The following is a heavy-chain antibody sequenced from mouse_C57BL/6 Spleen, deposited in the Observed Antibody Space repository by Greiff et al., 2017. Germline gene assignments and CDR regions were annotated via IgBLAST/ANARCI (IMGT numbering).Heavy chain of an antibody. CDR2: IYPGSGST. CDR1: GYTFTSYW. D-gene: IGHD2-4*01. Sequence: QVQLQQPGAELVKPGASVKMSCKASGYTFTSYWITWVKQRPGQGLEWIGDIYPGSGSTNYNEKFKSKATLTVDTSSSTAYMQLSSLTSEDSAVYYCARIGDDYDLYYFDYWGQGTTLTVSS. CDR3: ARIGDDYDLYYFDY. V-gene: IGHV1-55*01. J-gene: IGHJ2*01.